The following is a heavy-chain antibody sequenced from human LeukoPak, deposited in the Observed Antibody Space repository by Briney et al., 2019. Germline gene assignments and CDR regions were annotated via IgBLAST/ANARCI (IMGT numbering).Heavy chain of an antibody. D-gene: IGHD2-2*01. CDR2: IYASGST. CDR1: GGSISSYY. CDR3: ARTRLYCSSTSCYEPAFDI. V-gene: IGHV4-4*07. Sequence: SETLSLTCTASGGSISSYYWSWIRQPAGKGLEWIGRIYASGSTNYNPSLKSRVTMSVDTSKNQFSLKLSSVTAADTAVYYCARTRLYCSSTSCYEPAFDIWGQGTMVTVSS. J-gene: IGHJ3*02.